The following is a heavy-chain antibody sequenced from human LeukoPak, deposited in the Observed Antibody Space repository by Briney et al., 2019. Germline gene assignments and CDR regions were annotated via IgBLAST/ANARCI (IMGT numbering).Heavy chain of an antibody. D-gene: IGHD2/OR15-2a*01. CDR3: ASDTGYFDSTTLGY. J-gene: IGHJ4*02. CDR1: GGTFSSYA. Sequence: ASVKVSCKASGGTFSSYAISWVRQAPGQGLEWMGGIIPIFGTANYAQKFKGRVTMTTGESTSTAYMELSSLRSEDTAVYYCASDTGYFDSTTLGYWGQGTLVTVSS. CDR2: IIPIFGTA. V-gene: IGHV1-69*05.